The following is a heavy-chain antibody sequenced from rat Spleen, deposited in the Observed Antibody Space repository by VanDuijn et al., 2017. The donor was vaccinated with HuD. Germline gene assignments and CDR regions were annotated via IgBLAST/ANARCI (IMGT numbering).Heavy chain of an antibody. CDR1: GFSLTSYN. J-gene: IGHJ2*01. V-gene: IGHV2-41*01. CDR3: ARGELLVYLGIDY. D-gene: IGHD4-3*01. CDR2: IWNTGGT. Sequence: QVQLKESGPGLVQPSQTLSLTCTVAGFSLTSYNVHWVRQPPGKGLEWMGVIWNTGGTWYNSALKSRLSISKDTSKSQVFLKMKSLQTEETATYDCARGELLVYLGIDYWSQGVMVTVSS.